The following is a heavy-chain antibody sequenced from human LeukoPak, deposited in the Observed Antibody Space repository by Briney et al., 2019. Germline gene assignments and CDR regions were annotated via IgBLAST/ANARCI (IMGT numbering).Heavy chain of an antibody. CDR1: GYSFTSYW. D-gene: IGHD1-7*01. CDR2: IYPGDSDT. V-gene: IGHV5-51*01. CDR3: ARQWGELIHAFDT. Sequence: GESLKISCKGSGYSFTSYWIGWVRQMPGKGLEWMGFIYPGDSDTRYSPSFQGQVTFSADKSISTAYLQWSSLKASDTAIYYCARQWGELIHAFDTWGQGTMVTVSS. J-gene: IGHJ3*02.